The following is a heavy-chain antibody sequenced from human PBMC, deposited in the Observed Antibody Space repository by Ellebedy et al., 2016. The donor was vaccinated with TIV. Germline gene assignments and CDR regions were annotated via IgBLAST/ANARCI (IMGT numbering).Heavy chain of an antibody. Sequence: GESLKISCKGSGYSFTSYWISWVRQMPGKGLEWMGRIDPSDSYTNYSPSFQGHVTISADKSISTAYLQWSSLKASDTAMYYCARVHGGYGDPNWIDPWGQGTLVTVSS. CDR3: ARVHGGYGDPNWIDP. CDR2: IDPSDSYT. CDR1: GYSFTSYW. J-gene: IGHJ5*02. V-gene: IGHV5-10-1*01. D-gene: IGHD4-17*01.